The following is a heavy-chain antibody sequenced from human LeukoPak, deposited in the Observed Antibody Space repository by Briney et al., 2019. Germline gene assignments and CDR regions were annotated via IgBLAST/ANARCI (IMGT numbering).Heavy chain of an antibody. CDR2: IRPDGDRT. CDR3: AREQSGTRGWYTVDY. V-gene: IGHV3-23*01. J-gene: IGHJ4*02. Sequence: GGSLRLSCAASGFTFSTYAITWVRQGPGKGLEWVSAIRPDGDRTYYANAVRGRFTISRDNSKDTVYLQINGLRVEDTAVYYCAREQSGTRGWYTVDYWGQGTLVTVSS. CDR1: GFTFSTYA. D-gene: IGHD6-19*01.